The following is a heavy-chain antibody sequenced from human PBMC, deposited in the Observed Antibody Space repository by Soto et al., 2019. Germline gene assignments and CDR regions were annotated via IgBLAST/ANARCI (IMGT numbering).Heavy chain of an antibody. CDR1: GGTFSSYA. J-gene: IGHJ3*02. CDR3: ASSGELYDILTGYDAFDI. V-gene: IGHV1-69*13. D-gene: IGHD3-9*01. Sequence: SVKVSCKASGGTFSSYAISWVRQAPGQGLEWMGGIIPIFGTANYAQKFQGRVTITADESTSTACMELSSLRSEDTAVYYCASSGELYDILTGYDAFDIWGQGTMVTVSS. CDR2: IIPIFGTA.